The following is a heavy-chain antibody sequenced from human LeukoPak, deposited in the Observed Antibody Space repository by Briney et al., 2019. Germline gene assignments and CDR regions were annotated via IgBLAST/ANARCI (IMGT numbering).Heavy chain of an antibody. CDR1: GFNLSSYE. CDR3: AREESNYYDSSGPRDY. CDR2: ISSSGSTI. J-gene: IGHJ4*02. Sequence: GGSLRLSCAASGFNLSSYEMNWVRQAPGKGLEWVAYISSSGSTIYYPDSVKGRFTISRDNAKNSLYLQMNSLRAEDTAVYYCAREESNYYDSSGPRDYWGQGTLVTVSS. V-gene: IGHV3-48*03. D-gene: IGHD3-22*01.